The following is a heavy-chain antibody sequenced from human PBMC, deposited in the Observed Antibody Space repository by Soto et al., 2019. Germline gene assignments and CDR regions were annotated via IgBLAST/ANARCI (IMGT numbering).Heavy chain of an antibody. CDR1: GYTLTELS. CDR2: FDPEDGET. V-gene: IGHV1-24*01. CDR3: ATPPPMGQQLVRDY. D-gene: IGHD6-13*01. J-gene: IGHJ4*02. Sequence: ASVKVSCKASGYTLTELSMHWVRQAPGKGLEWMGGFDPEDGETIYAQKFQGRVTMTEDTSTDTAYMELSSLRSEDTAVYYCATPPPMGQQLVRDYWGQGTLVTVSS.